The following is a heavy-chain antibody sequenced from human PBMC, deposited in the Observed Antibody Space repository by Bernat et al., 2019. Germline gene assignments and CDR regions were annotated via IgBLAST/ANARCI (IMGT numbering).Heavy chain of an antibody. CDR2: ISYDGTNK. CDR1: GFTFSSYG. CDR3: AKGRPLGMPNRELDY. J-gene: IGHJ4*02. Sequence: QVQLVESGGGVVQPGRSLRLSCAASGFTFSSYGMHWVRQAPGKGLEWVAVISYDGTNKYYADSVKGRVTISIDNSKNTLYLQMSSLRAEDTAVYYCAKGRPLGMPNRELDYWGQGTLVTVSS. V-gene: IGHV3-30*18. D-gene: IGHD7-27*01.